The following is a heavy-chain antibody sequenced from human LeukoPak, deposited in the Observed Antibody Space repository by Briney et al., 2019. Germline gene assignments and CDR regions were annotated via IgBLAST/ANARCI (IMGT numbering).Heavy chain of an antibody. J-gene: IGHJ4*02. Sequence: SETLSLTCAVYGGSFSGYYWVWVRQPPGKGLEWIGEINKSGNTEHNPSVQGRVTISLDASKNQFSLRLTSVTAADTAVYYCARGYGSGSYYKYWGQGTLVTVSS. CDR1: GGSFSGYY. CDR3: ARGYGSGSYYKY. V-gene: IGHV4-34*01. CDR2: INKSGNT. D-gene: IGHD3-10*01.